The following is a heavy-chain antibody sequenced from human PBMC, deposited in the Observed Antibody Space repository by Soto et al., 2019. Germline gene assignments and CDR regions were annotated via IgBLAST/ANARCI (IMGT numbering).Heavy chain of an antibody. J-gene: IGHJ4*02. CDR2: ISAYNGNT. V-gene: IGHV1-18*01. D-gene: IGHD2-2*01. CDR3: ARVGDFGGYCSSTGCSEFDY. CDR1: GYTFTSYG. Sequence: QVQLVQSGAEVKKPGASVKVSCKASGYTFTSYGISWVRQAPGQGLEWMGWISAYNGNTNYAQKLQGRVTMTTDTSTSTAYMELRSLRSDDTAVYYCARVGDFGGYCSSTGCSEFDYWGQGTLVTVSS.